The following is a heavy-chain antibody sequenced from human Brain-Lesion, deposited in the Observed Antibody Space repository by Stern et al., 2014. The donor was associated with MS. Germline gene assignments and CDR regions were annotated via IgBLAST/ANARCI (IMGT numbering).Heavy chain of an antibody. D-gene: IGHD1-26*01. Sequence: MQLVESGPGLVKPSETLSLTCTVSGGSISSSTYYWAWIRQPPGKGLEWIGNIYYSGLTYYNPSLKSRVTISVDMSKTQFSLKLSSVTAADTAIYYCARHDSVPRPSQLYSARDRGPGYFDYWGQGTLVTVSS. CDR3: ARHDSVPRPSQLYSARDRGPGYFDY. J-gene: IGHJ4*02. V-gene: IGHV4-39*01. CDR2: IYYSGLT. CDR1: GGSISSSTYY.